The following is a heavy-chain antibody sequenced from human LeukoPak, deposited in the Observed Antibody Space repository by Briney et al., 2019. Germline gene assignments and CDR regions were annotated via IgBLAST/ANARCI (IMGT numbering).Heavy chain of an antibody. Sequence: SETLSLTCAVYGGSFSGYYWSWIRQPPGKGLEWSGEINHSGSANYNPSLKSRATISVDTSKNQFSLKLSSVTAADTAVYYCARERPKYGSGSSIDYWGQGTLVTVSS. CDR2: INHSGSA. V-gene: IGHV4-34*01. CDR1: GGSFSGYY. J-gene: IGHJ4*02. CDR3: ARERPKYGSGSSIDY. D-gene: IGHD3-10*01.